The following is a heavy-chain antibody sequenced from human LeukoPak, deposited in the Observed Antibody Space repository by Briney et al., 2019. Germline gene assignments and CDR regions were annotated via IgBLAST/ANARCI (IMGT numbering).Heavy chain of an antibody. V-gene: IGHV1-46*01. CDR2: INPSGGST. D-gene: IGHD3-22*01. Sequence: ASVMVSCKASGYTFTSYYMHWVRQAPGQGLEWMGIINPSGGSTSYAQKFQGRVTMTRDTSTSTVYMELSSLRSEDTAVYYCASESGGTYYYDSSGYYGHWGQGTLVTVSS. J-gene: IGHJ4*02. CDR3: ASESGGTYYYDSSGYYGH. CDR1: GYTFTSYY.